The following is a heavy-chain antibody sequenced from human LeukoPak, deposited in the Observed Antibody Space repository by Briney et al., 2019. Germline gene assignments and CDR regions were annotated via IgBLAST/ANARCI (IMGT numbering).Heavy chain of an antibody. CDR2: MNPNSGNT. CDR3: ARVLVGSSSPPMDY. CDR1: GYTFTSYD. V-gene: IGHV1-8*01. D-gene: IGHD6-6*01. J-gene: IGHJ4*02. Sequence: ASVKVSCKASGYTFTSYDINWVRQATGQGLEWMGWMNPNSGNTGYAQKFQGRVTMTRNTSISTAHMELSSLRSEDTAVYYCARVLVGSSSPPMDYWGQGTLVTVSS.